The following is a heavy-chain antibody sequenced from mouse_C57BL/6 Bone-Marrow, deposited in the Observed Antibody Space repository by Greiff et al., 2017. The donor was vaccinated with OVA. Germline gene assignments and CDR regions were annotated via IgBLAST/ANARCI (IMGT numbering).Heavy chain of an antibody. CDR1: GYTFTSYT. CDR2: IDPTNDYT. Sequence: VQLQQSGAELARPGASVKMSCKASGYTFTSYTIHWVKQRPVQGLEWIGYIDPTNDYTNYNQKFKGKATLTADKSSSTAYMQLSSLTSEDSAVYYCTRGYYFDYWGQGTTLTVSS. J-gene: IGHJ2*01. V-gene: IGHV1-4*01. CDR3: TRGYYFDY.